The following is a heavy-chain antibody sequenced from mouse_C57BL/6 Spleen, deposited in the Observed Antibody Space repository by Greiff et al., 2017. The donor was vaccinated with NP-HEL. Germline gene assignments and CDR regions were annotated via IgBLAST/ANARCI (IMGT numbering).Heavy chain of an antibody. V-gene: IGHV1-19*01. CDR3: ARSLYGSSPYAMDY. CDR2: INPYNGGT. Sequence: VQLQQSGPVLVKPGASVKMSCKASGYTFTDYYMNWVKQSHGKSLEWIGVINPYNGGTSYNQKFKGKATLTVDKSSSTAYMELNSLTSEDSAVYYCARSLYGSSPYAMDYWGQGTSVTVSS. J-gene: IGHJ4*01. CDR1: GYTFTDYY. D-gene: IGHD1-1*01.